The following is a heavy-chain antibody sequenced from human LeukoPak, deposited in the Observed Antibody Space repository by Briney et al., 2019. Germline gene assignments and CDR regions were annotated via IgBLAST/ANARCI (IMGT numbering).Heavy chain of an antibody. CDR2: IWYDGSNK. Sequence: GGSLRLSCAASGFTFSSYGMHWVSQAPGKGLEWVAVIWYDGSNKYYADSVKGRFIISRDNSKNTLYLQMNSLRAEDTAVYYCARGTDTAMVTGGYNWFDPWGQGTLVTVSS. D-gene: IGHD5-18*01. V-gene: IGHV3-33*01. CDR3: ARGTDTAMVTGGYNWFDP. CDR1: GFTFSSYG. J-gene: IGHJ5*02.